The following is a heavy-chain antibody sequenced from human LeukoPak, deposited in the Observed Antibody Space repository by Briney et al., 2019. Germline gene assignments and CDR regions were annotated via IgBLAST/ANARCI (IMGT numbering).Heavy chain of an antibody. CDR1: GFTFSSYG. J-gene: IGHJ5*02. D-gene: IGHD3-10*01. V-gene: IGHV3-30*18. CDR3: AKDYSITMVRGVIDWFDP. CDR2: ISYDGSKK. Sequence: GGSLRLSCAASGFTFSSYGMHWVRQAPGKGLEWVAVISYDGSKKYYADSVKGRFTISRDNSKNTLYLQMNSLRAEDTAVYYCAKDYSITMVRGVIDWFDPWGQGTLVTVSS.